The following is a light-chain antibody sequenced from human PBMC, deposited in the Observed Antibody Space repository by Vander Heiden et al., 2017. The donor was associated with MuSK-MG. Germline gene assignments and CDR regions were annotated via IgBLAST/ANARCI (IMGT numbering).Light chain of an antibody. CDR3: QQYGSSPIT. J-gene: IGKJ5*01. V-gene: IGKV3-20*01. Sequence: EIVLTQSPGTLSLSPGEGATLSCRASQSVNSIYLAWYQQKPGQAPRLLIYGTSSKATGIPDRFSGSGSGTDFTLTISRLEPEDFAVYYCQQYGSSPITFGQGTPVEIK. CDR1: QSVNSIY. CDR2: GTS.